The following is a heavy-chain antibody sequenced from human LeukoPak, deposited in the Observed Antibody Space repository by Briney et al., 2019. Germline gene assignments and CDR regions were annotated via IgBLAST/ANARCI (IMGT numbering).Heavy chain of an antibody. CDR2: ISAYNGNT. D-gene: IGHD1-1*01. CDR3: ARKGDYWNDGAY. J-gene: IGHJ4*02. CDR1: GYTFTSYG. V-gene: IGHV1-18*01. Sequence: ASVKVSCKASGYTFTSYGISWVRQAPGQGLEWMGWISAYNGNTNYAQKLQDRVTMTTDTSTNTAYMELRSLRIDDTAAYYCARKGDYWNDGAYWGQGTLVIVSS.